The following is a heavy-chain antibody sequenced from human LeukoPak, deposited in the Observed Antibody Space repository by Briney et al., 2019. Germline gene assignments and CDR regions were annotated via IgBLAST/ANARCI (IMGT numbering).Heavy chain of an antibody. V-gene: IGHV1-46*01. CDR3: ARDPPPQGYYHDSPLDY. J-gene: IGHJ4*02. CDR2: INPSGGST. CDR1: GYTFTSYY. D-gene: IGHD3-22*01. Sequence: GASVKVSCKASGYTFTSYYMHWVRQAPGQGLEWMGIINPSGGSTSYAQKFQGRVTMTTDTSTSTAYMELRSLRSDDTAVYYCARDPPPQGYYHDSPLDYWGQGTLVTVSS.